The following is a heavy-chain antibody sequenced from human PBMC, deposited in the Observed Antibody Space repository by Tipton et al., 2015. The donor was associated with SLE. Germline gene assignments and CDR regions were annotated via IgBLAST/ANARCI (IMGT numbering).Heavy chain of an antibody. Sequence: LRLSCAVYGGSFSGYYWSWIRQPPGRGLEWIGEINHSGRTNYNPSLKSRVTISVDTSKNQFSLKLSSVTAADTAVYYCARDLTGLGFDYWGQGTLVTVSS. CDR2: INHSGRT. D-gene: IGHD1-20*01. CDR1: GGSFSGYY. J-gene: IGHJ4*02. CDR3: ARDLTGLGFDY. V-gene: IGHV4-34*01.